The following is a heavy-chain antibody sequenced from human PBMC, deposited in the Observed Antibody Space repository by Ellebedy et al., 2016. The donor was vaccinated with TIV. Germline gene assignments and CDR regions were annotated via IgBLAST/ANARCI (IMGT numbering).Heavy chain of an antibody. CDR3: ARDSQNPWNYLDY. D-gene: IGHD1-1*01. CDR1: GCSISSGGYY. J-gene: IGHJ4*02. CDR2: IYYSGST. Sequence: SETLSLXXTVSGCSISSGGYYWSWIRQHPGKGLEWIGYIYYSGSTYYNPSLKSRVTISVDTSKNQFSLKVSSVTAADTAVYFCARDSQNPWNYLDYWGQGALVTVSS. V-gene: IGHV4-31*03.